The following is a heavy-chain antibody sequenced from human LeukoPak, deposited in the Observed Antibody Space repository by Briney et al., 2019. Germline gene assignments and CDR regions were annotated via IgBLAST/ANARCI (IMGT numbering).Heavy chain of an antibody. CDR1: GGSINSYY. D-gene: IGHD4-23*01. J-gene: IGHJ4*02. CDR3: ARGGKATVVTM. CDR2: IYSSGST. V-gene: IGHV4-4*07. Sequence: SETLSLTRTVSGGSINSYYWSWIRQPAGKGLEWIGRIYSSGSTNYNPSLKSRVSMSVDTSKNQFSLKLTSVAAADTAVYYCARGGKATVVTMWGQGILVTVSS.